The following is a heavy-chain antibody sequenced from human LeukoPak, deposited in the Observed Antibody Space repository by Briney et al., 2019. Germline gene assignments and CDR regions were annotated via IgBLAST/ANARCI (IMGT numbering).Heavy chain of an antibody. CDR3: AREGKAAADTNWFDP. Sequence: ASVEVFCKASGYTFTGYYMHWVRQAPGQGREWMGWINPNSGGTKYAQKFEGRVTMTRDTYISRAYMELSRLRADDTAVYHCAREGKAAADTNWFDPWGQGTLVTVSS. CDR2: INPNSGGT. V-gene: IGHV1-2*02. D-gene: IGHD6-13*01. CDR1: GYTFTGYY. J-gene: IGHJ5*02.